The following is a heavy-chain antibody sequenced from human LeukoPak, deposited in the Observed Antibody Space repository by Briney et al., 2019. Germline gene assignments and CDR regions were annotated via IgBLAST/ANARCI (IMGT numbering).Heavy chain of an antibody. J-gene: IGHJ4*02. Sequence: PGGSLRLSCAASGFTFDDYAMHWVRQAPGKGLEWVSGISWNSGSIGYADSVKGRFTISRDNAKNSLYLQMNSLRAEDTALYYCAKDNPVAPAAMFYWGQGTLVTVSS. CDR2: ISWNSGSI. D-gene: IGHD2-2*01. V-gene: IGHV3-9*01. CDR3: AKDNPVAPAAMFY. CDR1: GFTFDDYA.